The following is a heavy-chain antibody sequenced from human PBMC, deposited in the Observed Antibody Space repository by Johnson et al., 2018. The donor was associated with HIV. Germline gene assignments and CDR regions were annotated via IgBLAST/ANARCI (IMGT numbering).Heavy chain of an antibody. D-gene: IGHD3-16*01. CDR1: GFTFSSYD. Sequence: VESGGGVVQPGRSLRLSCAASGFTFSSYDMHWVRQAPGKGLEWVAVISYDGSNKYYADSVKGRFTISRDNSKNTLYLQMNSLGAEDTAVYYCAREEGSGEPPNAFDIWGQGTMVTVSS. CDR2: ISYDGSNK. J-gene: IGHJ3*02. V-gene: IGHV3-30*03. CDR3: AREEGSGEPPNAFDI.